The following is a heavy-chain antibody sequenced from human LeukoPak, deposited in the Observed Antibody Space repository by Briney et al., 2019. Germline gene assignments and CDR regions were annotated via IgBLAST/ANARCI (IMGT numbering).Heavy chain of an antibody. CDR3: ARLTYYYDSSGYNEKNDY. V-gene: IGHV1-69*13. CDR2: IIPIFGTA. CDR1: GGTSSSYA. J-gene: IGHJ4*02. D-gene: IGHD3-22*01. Sequence: SVKVSCKASGGTSSSYAISWVRQAPGQGLEWMGGIIPIFGTANYAQKFQGRVTITADESTSTAYMELSSLRSEDTAVYYCARLTYYYDSSGYNEKNDYWGQGTLVTVSS.